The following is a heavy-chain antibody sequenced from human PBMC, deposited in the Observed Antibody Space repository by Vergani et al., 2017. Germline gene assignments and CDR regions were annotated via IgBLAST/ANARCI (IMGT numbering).Heavy chain of an antibody. D-gene: IGHD2-2*01. CDR1: GYTFTSYA. V-gene: IGHV1-3*01. Sequence: QVQLVQSGAEVKKPGASVKVSCKASGYTFTSYAMHWVRQAPGQRLEWMGWINAGNGNTKYSQKFQGRVTITRDTSASTAYMELSSLRSEDTAVYYCARVYCSSTSCYFQHWGQGTLVTVSS. CDR3: ARVYCSSTSCYFQH. CDR2: INAGNGNT. J-gene: IGHJ1*01.